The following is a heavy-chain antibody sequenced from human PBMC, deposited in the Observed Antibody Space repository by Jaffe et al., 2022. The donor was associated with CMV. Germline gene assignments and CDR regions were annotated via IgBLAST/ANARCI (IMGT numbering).Heavy chain of an antibody. CDR3: AAKIVVVPAALNWFDP. J-gene: IGHJ5*02. CDR2: INHSGST. D-gene: IGHD2-2*01. Sequence: QVQLQQWGAGLLKPSETLSLTCAVYGGSFSGYYWSWIRQPPGKGLEWIGEINHSGSTNYNPSLKSRVTISVDTSKNQFSLKLSSVTAADTAVYYCAAKIVVVPAALNWFDPWGQGTLVTVSS. CDR1: GGSFSGYY. V-gene: IGHV4-34*01.